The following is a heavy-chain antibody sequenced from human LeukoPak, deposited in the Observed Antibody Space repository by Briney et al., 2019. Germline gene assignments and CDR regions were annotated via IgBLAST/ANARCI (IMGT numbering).Heavy chain of an antibody. CDR1: GFTFSSYA. D-gene: IGHD3-3*01. CDR3: AKDITATIFGVVTPTFDY. Sequence: GGSLRLSCAASGFTFSSYAMSWVRQAPGKGLEWVSAISGSGGSTYYADSVKGRFTISRDNSKNTLYLQMNSLRAEDTAVYYCAKDITATIFGVVTPTFDYWGQGTLVTVSS. CDR2: ISGSGGST. V-gene: IGHV3-23*01. J-gene: IGHJ4*02.